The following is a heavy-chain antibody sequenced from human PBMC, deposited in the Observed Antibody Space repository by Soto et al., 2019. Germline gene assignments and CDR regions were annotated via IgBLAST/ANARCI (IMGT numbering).Heavy chain of an antibody. Sequence: SLRHSCAVSGCTFRSHAMLWVRQAPVKGLEWVSAISGSGGSTYYADSVKGRFTISRDNSKNTLYLQMNSLRAEDTAVYYCARRGSGSYYDYWGQGTLVTVSS. CDR1: GCTFRSHA. CDR3: ARRGSGSYYDY. CDR2: ISGSGGST. D-gene: IGHD1-26*01. J-gene: IGHJ4*02. V-gene: IGHV3-23*01.